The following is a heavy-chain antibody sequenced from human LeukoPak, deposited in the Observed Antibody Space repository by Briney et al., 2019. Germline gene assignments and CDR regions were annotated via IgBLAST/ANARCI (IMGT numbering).Heavy chain of an antibody. CDR3: ARDIAAGTPRAFDI. D-gene: IGHD6-25*01. CDR2: INPISGVA. J-gene: IGHJ3*02. Sequence: ASVKVSCKTSGYNFNGFYMHWVRQAPGQGLEWMGWINPISGVAIYAQKFQGRVTMTRDTSIINAYMELINLRSDDTAIYYCARDIAAGTPRAFDIWGQGAVVTVSS. V-gene: IGHV1-2*02. CDR1: GYNFNGFY.